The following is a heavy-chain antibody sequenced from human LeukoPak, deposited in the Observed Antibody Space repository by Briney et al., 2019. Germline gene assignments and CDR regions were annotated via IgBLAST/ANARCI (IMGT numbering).Heavy chain of an antibody. CDR1: GYTFTGYY. J-gene: IGHJ4*02. V-gene: IGHV1-2*06. D-gene: IGHD3-10*01. Sequence: GASVKVSCKASGYTFTGYYMHWVRQAPGRGLEWMGRINPNSGGTNYAQKFQGRVTMTRDTSISTAYMELSRLRADDTAVYYCARAPWGYFGSGSIDYWGQGTLVTVSS. CDR2: INPNSGGT. CDR3: ARAPWGYFGSGSIDY.